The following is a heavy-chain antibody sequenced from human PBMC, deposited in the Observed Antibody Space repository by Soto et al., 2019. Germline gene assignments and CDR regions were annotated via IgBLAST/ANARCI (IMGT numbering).Heavy chain of an antibody. CDR2: INQDGSEK. Sequence: EVQLVESGGGLVQPRGSLRLSCAVSGFTFTFYWMAWVRQAPGKGLEWVANINQDGSEKYYVDSVKGRFTISRDDDKNSLYLQMNSLGAEDTAVYYCARVRRRDWEMLQMVTYFYYGVDVWGQGTTVTVSS. CDR3: ARVRRRDWEMLQMVTYFYYGVDV. J-gene: IGHJ6*02. D-gene: IGHD1-26*01. V-gene: IGHV3-7*01. CDR1: GFTFTFYW.